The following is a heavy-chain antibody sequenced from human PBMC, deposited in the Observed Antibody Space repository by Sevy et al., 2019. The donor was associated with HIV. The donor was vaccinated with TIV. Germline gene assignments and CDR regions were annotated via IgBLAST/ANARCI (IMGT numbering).Heavy chain of an antibody. Sequence: GGSLRLSCAATGFTFSNNAMHWVRQAPGKGMEWVAIIWSDGAYQYHGDSVKGRFTISRDNSKNTLYLQMNNVRVEDTAVYYCARGGYYYENAAYYALDSWGQGTLVTVSS. CDR2: IWSDGAYQ. CDR3: ARGGYYYENAAYYALDS. J-gene: IGHJ4*02. CDR1: GFTFSNNA. V-gene: IGHV3-33*01. D-gene: IGHD3-22*01.